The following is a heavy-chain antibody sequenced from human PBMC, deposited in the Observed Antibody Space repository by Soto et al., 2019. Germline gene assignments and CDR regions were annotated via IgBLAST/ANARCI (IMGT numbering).Heavy chain of an antibody. J-gene: IGHJ4*02. D-gene: IGHD2-8*02. V-gene: IGHV3-7*05. Sequence: PGGSLRLSCAASGFAFSDYAMTWVRQAPGQGLEWVASIKEDGNVEFYVDSVKGRFTISRDNAENSLYLQMNSLRVEDTAVYYCATHRDWCFGHWGQGALVTVSS. CDR2: IKEDGNVE. CDR3: ATHRDWCFGH. CDR1: GFAFSDYA.